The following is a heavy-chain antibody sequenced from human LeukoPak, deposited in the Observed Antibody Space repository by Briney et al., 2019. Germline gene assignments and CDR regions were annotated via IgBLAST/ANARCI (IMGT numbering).Heavy chain of an antibody. D-gene: IGHD3-10*01. CDR1: GGSISSYY. J-gene: IGHJ4*02. CDR2: IYYSGST. CDR3: ARGGSGSYITGPFDY. V-gene: IGHV4-59*01. Sequence: SETLSLTYTVSGGSISSYYWSWIRQPPGKGLEWIGYIYYSGSTNYNPSLKSRVTISVDTSKNQFSLKLSSVTAADTAVYYCARGGSGSYITGPFDYWGQGTLVTVSS.